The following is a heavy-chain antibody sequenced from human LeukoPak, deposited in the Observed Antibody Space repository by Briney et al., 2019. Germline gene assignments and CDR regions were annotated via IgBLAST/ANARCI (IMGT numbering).Heavy chain of an antibody. D-gene: IGHD6-19*01. CDR3: VRGGCPSGFDI. Sequence: GGSPRLPCAASGFTFNHWMDWVRQPPGKGQVWVSRIKSDGSSTGHPDSVTGRFSISRDNAKNTMYLEMNSRRDEGTALYYCVRGGCPSGFDIWGEGAMVTVSS. J-gene: IGHJ3*02. V-gene: IGHV3-74*01. CDR1: GFTFNHW. CDR2: IKSDGSST.